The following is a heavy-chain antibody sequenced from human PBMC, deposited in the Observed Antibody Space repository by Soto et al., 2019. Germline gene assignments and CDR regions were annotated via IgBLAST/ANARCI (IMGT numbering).Heavy chain of an antibody. J-gene: IGHJ5*02. Sequence: ASVKGSCKASGITYTNYAIPWVRQAPGQGLEWMGWINTGNGNTRCSQRFQGRVTLTTDTSASTAYMDVSSLTSEDTAVYYCARAISGYVSWGQGTLVTVSS. CDR1: GITYTNYA. V-gene: IGHV1-3*04. D-gene: IGHD5-12*01. CDR3: ARAISGYVS. CDR2: INTGNGNT.